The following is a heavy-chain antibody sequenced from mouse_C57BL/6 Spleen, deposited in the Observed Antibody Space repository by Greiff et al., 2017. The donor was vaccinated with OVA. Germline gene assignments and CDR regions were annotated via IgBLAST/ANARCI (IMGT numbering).Heavy chain of an antibody. J-gene: IGHJ3*01. V-gene: IGHV3-6*01. CDR2: ISYDGSN. D-gene: IGHD4-1*01. Sequence: EVQLQESGPGLVKPSQSLSLTCSVTGYSITSGYYWHWIRQFPGNKLEWMGYISYDGSNNYNPSLKNRISITRDTSKNQFFLKLNSVTTEDTATYYCARGTGTSWFAYWGQGTLVTVSA. CDR3: ARGTGTSWFAY. CDR1: GYSITSGYY.